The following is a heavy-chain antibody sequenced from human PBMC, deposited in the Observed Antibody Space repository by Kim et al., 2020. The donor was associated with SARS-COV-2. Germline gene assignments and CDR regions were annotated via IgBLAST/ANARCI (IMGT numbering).Heavy chain of an antibody. J-gene: IGHJ4*02. CDR2: TFYRSKWYN. CDR3: VRGERFDY. CDR1: GDSVSSNSAC. Sequence: SQTLSLTCVIFGDSVSSNSACWNWIRQSPSRGLEWLGRTFYRSKWYNEYALSVRSRIIINPDTSTNQFSLQLNSVTPEDTVVYYCVRGERFDYWGQGTLV. D-gene: IGHD2-21*01. V-gene: IGHV6-1*01.